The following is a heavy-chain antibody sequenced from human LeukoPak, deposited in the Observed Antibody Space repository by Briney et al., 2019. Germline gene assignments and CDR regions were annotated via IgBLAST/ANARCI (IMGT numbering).Heavy chain of an antibody. D-gene: IGHD4-17*01. CDR3: ARAAGITVTRAWFDP. V-gene: IGHV3-21*05. CDR1: GFTFSSYS. J-gene: IGHJ5*02. CDR2: ISSSSSYI. Sequence: GGSLRLSCAASGFTFSSYSMNWVRQAPGKGLEWVSYISSSSSYIYYADSLEGRFTISRDNAKNSLYLQMNNLRAEDTAVYYCARAAGITVTRAWFDPWGQGTLVTVSS.